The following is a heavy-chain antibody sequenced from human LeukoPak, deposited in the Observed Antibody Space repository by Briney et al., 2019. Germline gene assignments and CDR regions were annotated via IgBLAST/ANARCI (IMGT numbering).Heavy chain of an antibody. J-gene: IGHJ4*02. D-gene: IGHD3-22*01. V-gene: IGHV3-23*01. CDR2: ISGSGGST. Sequence: GGSLRLSCAASGFTFSSYAMSWVRQAPGKGLEWVSAISGSGGSTYYADSVKGRFTISRDNSKNTLYLQMNSLRAEDTAVYYCARDMPRSYYDSSHRGALSSELDYWGQGTLVTVSS. CDR1: GFTFSSYA. CDR3: ARDMPRSYYDSSHRGALSSELDY.